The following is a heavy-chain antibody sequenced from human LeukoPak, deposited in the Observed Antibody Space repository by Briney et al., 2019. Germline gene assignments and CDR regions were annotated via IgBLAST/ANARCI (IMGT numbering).Heavy chain of an antibody. V-gene: IGHV4-39*01. CDR3: ARQDLAVSGIDY. CDR2: IYYSGTT. J-gene: IGHJ4*02. Sequence: SETLSLTCTVSGGSISSGSHYWGWIRQPPGKGLEWIGSIYYSGTTYYSPSVKSRVTISLDKSKDHFSLKLNFVTAADTAVYYCARQDLAVSGIDYWGQGTLVTVSS. D-gene: IGHD6-19*01. CDR1: GGSISSGSHY.